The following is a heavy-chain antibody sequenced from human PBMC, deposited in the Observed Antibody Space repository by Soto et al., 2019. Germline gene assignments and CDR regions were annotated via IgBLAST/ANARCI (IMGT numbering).Heavy chain of an antibody. J-gene: IGHJ6*03. Sequence: GSLRLSCTASGFTFGDYAMSWFRQAPGKGLEWVGFIRSKAYGGTTEYAASVKGRFTISRDDSKSIAYLQLNSLKTEDTAVYYCTRDSMVRAYYYMDVWGKGTTVTVSS. V-gene: IGHV3-49*03. D-gene: IGHD3-10*01. CDR3: TRDSMVRAYYYMDV. CDR2: IRSKAYGGTT. CDR1: GFTFGDYA.